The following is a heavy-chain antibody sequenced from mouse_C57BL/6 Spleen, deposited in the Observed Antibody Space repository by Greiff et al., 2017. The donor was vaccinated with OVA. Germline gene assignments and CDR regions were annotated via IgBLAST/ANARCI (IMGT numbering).Heavy chain of an antibody. CDR2: IDPSDSYT. V-gene: IGHV1-69*01. J-gene: IGHJ2*01. Sequence: QVQLQQPGAELVMPGASVKLSCKASGYTFTSYWMHWVKQRPGQGLEWIGEIDPSDSYTNYNQKFKGKSTLTVDKSSSTAYMQRSSLTSEDSAVYYCARGGPLSYWGQGTTLTVSS. CDR3: ARGGPLSY. CDR1: GYTFTSYW.